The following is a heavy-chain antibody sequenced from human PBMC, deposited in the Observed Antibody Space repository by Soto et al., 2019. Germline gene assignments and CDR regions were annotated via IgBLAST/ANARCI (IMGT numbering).Heavy chain of an antibody. CDR2: IVVGSGNT. V-gene: IGHV1-58*01. J-gene: IGHJ6*02. Sequence: EASVKVSCKASGFTFTSSAVQWVRQARGQRLEWIGWIVVGSGNTNYAQKFQERVTITRDMSTSTAYMELSSLRSEDTAVYYCAAVGPRDYYYGMDVWGQGTTVTVSS. CDR3: AAVGPRDYYYGMDV. CDR1: GFTFTSSA. D-gene: IGHD1-26*01.